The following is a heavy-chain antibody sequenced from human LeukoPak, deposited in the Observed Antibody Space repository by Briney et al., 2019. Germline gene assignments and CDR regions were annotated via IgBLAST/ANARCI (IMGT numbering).Heavy chain of an antibody. CDR2: IWYDGSNK. D-gene: IGHD2-2*01. CDR1: GFTFSSYG. V-gene: IGHV3-33*01. Sequence: GGSLRLSCAASGFTFSSYGMHWVRQAPGKGLEWVAVIWYDGSNKYYADSVKGRFTISRDNSKNTLYLQMNSLRAEDTAVYYCARDWEDIVVVPAAHNYYYYGMDVWGQGTTVTVSS. J-gene: IGHJ6*02. CDR3: ARDWEDIVVVPAAHNYYYYGMDV.